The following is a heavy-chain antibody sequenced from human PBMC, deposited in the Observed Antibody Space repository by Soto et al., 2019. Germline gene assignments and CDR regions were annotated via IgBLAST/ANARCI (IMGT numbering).Heavy chain of an antibody. J-gene: IGHJ4*02. CDR3: ARDLHGDPYY. D-gene: IGHD4-17*01. V-gene: IGHV1-18*01. CDR1: GYTFTSYA. CDR2: ISTYNGNT. Sequence: ASVKVSCKASGYTFTSYAMHWVRQAPGQGLEWMGRISTYNGNTNYPQSLQGRLTMTTDTSTTTAYMELRSLRSDDTAVYYCARDLHGDPYYWGQGTLVTVSS.